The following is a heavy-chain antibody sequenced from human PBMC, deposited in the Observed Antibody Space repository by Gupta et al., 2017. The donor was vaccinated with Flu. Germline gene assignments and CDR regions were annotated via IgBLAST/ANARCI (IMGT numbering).Heavy chain of an antibody. V-gene: IGHV5-51*03. J-gene: IGHJ5*02. CDR3: ARVLGSSSGWSSDS. CDR1: GYTFTSHW. D-gene: IGHD6-19*01. CDR2: IYSGDSDT. Sequence: DVQLVQSGTEVQKPGESLKISCHALGYTFTSHWIGWVRQMPGKGLEWMGIIYSGDSDTRYSPSFEGHVTISVDKSITTAYLQWSGLKASDTAIYYCARVLGSSSGWSSDSWGQGTQVIVSS.